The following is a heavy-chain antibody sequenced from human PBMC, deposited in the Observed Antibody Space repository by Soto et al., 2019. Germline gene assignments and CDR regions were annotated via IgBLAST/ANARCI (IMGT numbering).Heavy chain of an antibody. CDR3: ARWWSGSRQGFDP. V-gene: IGHV4-31*03. D-gene: IGHD3-3*01. Sequence: QVQLQESGPGLVKPSQTLSLTCTVSGGSISSGDYYWSWIRQHPGKGLEWIGYIYYSGSTYDNPSLQSRVTISVDTSKNQFSLKLSSVTAADTAVYYCARWWSGSRQGFDPWGQGTLVTVSS. CDR1: GGSISSGDYY. J-gene: IGHJ5*02. CDR2: IYYSGST.